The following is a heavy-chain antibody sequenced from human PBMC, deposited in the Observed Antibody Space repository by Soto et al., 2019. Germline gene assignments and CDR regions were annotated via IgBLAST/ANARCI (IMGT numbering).Heavy chain of an antibody. D-gene: IGHD3-9*01. J-gene: IGHJ6*02. V-gene: IGHV4-31*03. CDR2: IYYSGST. CDR1: GGSISSGGYY. CDR3: ARHYYDILTGYQANYYYYGMDV. Sequence: PSETLSLTCTVSGGSISSGGYYWSWIRQHPGKGLEWIGYIYYSGSTYYNPSLKSRVTISVDTSKNQFSLKLSSVTAADTAVYYCARHYYDILTGYQANYYYYGMDVWGQGTTVTVSS.